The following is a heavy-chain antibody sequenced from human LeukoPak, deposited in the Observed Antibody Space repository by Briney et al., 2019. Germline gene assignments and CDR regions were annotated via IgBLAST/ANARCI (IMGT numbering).Heavy chain of an antibody. CDR3: ARLRGNYFPDF. D-gene: IGHD2/OR15-2a*01. CDR1: GGSMSGYY. J-gene: IGHJ4*02. V-gene: IGHV4-59*01. Sequence: SETLSLTCIVSGGSMSGYYWTWIRQPPGKALEWIAYIYYTGTTNYNPSLESRVTVSVDTSRNQFSLRLSSVAAADTAVYYCARLRGNYFPDFWGQGTLVTVSS. CDR2: IYYTGTT.